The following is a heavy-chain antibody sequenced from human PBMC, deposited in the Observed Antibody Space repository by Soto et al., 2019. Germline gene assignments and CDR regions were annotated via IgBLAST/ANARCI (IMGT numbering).Heavy chain of an antibody. CDR1: WGSSRDFY. J-gene: IGHJ4*02. Sequence: FEPLSLTWTVFWGSSRDFYCSWIRQTAGEGLEWIGRIYTSGSTNYNPSLKSRVTMSVDTSKNQFSLKLSSVTAADTAVYYYARTRFHVPYYDSSGYPYFDYWGQGTLVTVSS. V-gene: IGHV4-4*07. CDR3: ARTRFHVPYYDSSGYPYFDY. D-gene: IGHD3-22*01. CDR2: IYTSGST.